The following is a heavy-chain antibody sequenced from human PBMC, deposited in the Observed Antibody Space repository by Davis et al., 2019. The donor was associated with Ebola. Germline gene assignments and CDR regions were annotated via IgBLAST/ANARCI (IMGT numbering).Heavy chain of an antibody. CDR1: GFTFSSYS. D-gene: IGHD3-10*01. CDR3: VRDCPCQEGHIGFGY. J-gene: IGHJ4*02. Sequence: GESLKISCAASGFTFSSYSMNWVRQAPGKGLEWVSSISSSSSYIYYADSVRGRFTISRDNAKNSLYLQMNSLRDDDTAVYYCVRDCPCQEGHIGFGYWGQGTLVTVSS. CDR2: ISSSSSYI. V-gene: IGHV3-21*01.